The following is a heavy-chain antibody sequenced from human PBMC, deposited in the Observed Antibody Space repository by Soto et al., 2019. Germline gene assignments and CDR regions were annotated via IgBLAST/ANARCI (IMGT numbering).Heavy chain of an antibody. Sequence: LSLTCAVSGGLISGGGYFWTWIRRPPGKGLEWIGYMYHSGSPLYNPSLKSRATISIDLSKNQFSLNLASVTAADTAVYYCAREGPKGSFEIHPWGQGTLFTVSS. V-gene: IGHV4-30-2*01. CDR3: AREGPKGSFEIHP. CDR2: MYHSGSP. CDR1: GGLISGGGYF. J-gene: IGHJ5*02. D-gene: IGHD3-9*01.